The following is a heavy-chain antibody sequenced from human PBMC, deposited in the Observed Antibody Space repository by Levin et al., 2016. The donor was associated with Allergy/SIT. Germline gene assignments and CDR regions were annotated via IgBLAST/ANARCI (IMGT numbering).Heavy chain of an antibody. CDR3: ARDQKINEGGYYYYYGMDV. Sequence: GESLKISCAASGFTLSSYAMHWVRQAPGKGLEWVAVISYDGSKKLYAGSVKGRITISRDNVKNTVYLEMNSLRVEDTAVYYCARDQKINEGGYYYYYGMDVWGQGTTVTVSS. CDR1: GFTLSSYA. J-gene: IGHJ6*02. D-gene: IGHD3-16*01. CDR2: ISYDGSKK. V-gene: IGHV3-30*04.